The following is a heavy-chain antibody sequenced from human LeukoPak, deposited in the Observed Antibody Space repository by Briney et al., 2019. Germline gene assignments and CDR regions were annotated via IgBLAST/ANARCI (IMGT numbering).Heavy chain of an antibody. CDR2: ISGGGGVT. V-gene: IGHV3-21*01. CDR3: ARGRGIAASYFDY. D-gene: IGHD6-13*01. J-gene: IGHJ4*02. Sequence: GGSLRLSCAASGITDSNYAMTWVRQAPGKGLEWVSSISGGGGVTYYADSVKGRFTISRDNAKNSLYLQMNSLRAEDTAVYYCARGRGIAASYFDYWGQGTLVTVSS. CDR1: GITDSNYA.